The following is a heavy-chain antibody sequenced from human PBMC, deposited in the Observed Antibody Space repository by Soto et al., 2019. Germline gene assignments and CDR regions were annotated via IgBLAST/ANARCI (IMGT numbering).Heavy chain of an antibody. CDR1: GDTFSGYP. D-gene: IGHD3-10*01. CDR2: IIPVFGKT. J-gene: IGHJ4*02. Sequence: QVQLVQSGAELKKPGSSVKVSCKASGDTFSGYPINWVGQAPGEGLEWMGRIIPVFGKTNDAQRFEGRVTFTADESTNTAYMELRGLLSEDTAVYYCARDGGFGELKYWGPGALVTVSS. CDR3: ARDGGFGELKY. V-gene: IGHV1-69*18.